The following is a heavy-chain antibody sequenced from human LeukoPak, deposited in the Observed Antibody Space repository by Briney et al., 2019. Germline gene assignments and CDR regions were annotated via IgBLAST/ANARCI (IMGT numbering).Heavy chain of an antibody. D-gene: IGHD3-22*01. V-gene: IGHV4-34*01. CDR3: ARGENYYDISGYDT. J-gene: IGHJ5*02. CDR2: INHSGTT. CDR1: GGSFSGYY. Sequence: PSETLSLTCAVYGGSFSGYYWYWIRQPPGKGLEWIGEINHSGTTNYNPSLKSRVTISVDTSKNQFSLKLSSVTASDTAVDYCARGENYYDISGYDTWGQETLGTVSP.